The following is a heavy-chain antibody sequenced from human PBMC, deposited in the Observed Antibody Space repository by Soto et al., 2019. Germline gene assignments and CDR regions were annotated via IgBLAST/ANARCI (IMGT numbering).Heavy chain of an antibody. J-gene: IGHJ4*02. CDR1: GFTLNSAW. D-gene: IGHD2-21*01. Sequence: EVQLVESGGGLVERGGSLKLSCAASGFTLNSAWMSWVRQAPGKGLEWVGRIKSIGGGGTTDYGAPVEGRFTVSRDDSKNTLYLEMNSLRTEDTAIDYCAADLPSVGGGEFDYWGQGALISVSS. V-gene: IGHV3-15*01. CDR3: AADLPSVGGGEFDY. CDR2: IKSIGGGGTT.